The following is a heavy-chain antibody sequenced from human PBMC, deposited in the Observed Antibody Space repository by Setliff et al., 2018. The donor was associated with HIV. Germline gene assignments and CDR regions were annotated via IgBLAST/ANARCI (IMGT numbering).Heavy chain of an antibody. D-gene: IGHD6-6*01. CDR3: ARLVSSSSKFDS. Sequence: KPSETLSLTCAVSGYSFSGGYYWAWIRQPPGKGLEWIGSIYHSGSTYYNPSLKSRVTILVDTSKNQFSLKLSSVTAADTAVYYCARLVSSSSKFDSWGQGTLVTVSS. CDR1: GYSFSGGYY. J-gene: IGHJ4*02. CDR2: IYHSGST. V-gene: IGHV4-38-2*01.